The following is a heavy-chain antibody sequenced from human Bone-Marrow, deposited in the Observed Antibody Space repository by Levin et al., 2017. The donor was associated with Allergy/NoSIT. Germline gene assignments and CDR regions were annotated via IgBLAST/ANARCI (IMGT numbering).Heavy chain of an antibody. V-gene: IGHV3-53*01. CDR3: ASRVNFGDYVSYLDS. Sequence: GGSLRLSCAASGFTVNSNYMSWVRQAPGKGLEWVSLIYSSGNTYYADSVKGRFTITRDNSKNTLYLQMNSLRAEDTAVYYCASRVNFGDYVSYLDSWGQGTLVTVSS. CDR2: IYSSGNT. J-gene: IGHJ4*02. D-gene: IGHD4-17*01. CDR1: GFTVNSNY.